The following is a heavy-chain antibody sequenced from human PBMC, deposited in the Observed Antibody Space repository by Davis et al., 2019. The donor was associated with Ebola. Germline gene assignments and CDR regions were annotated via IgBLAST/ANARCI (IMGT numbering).Heavy chain of an antibody. CDR2: ISSSGSTT. V-gene: IGHV3-48*03. CDR1: GFTFSSYE. J-gene: IGHJ4*02. D-gene: IGHD2-15*01. CDR3: ARLGYCSGGSCY. Sequence: PGGSLRLSCAASGFTFSSYEMNWVRQTPGKGLEWVSYISSSGSTTYYGDSVKGRFTISRDNAKHSLDLQMNSLRAEDTAVYYCARLGYCSGGSCYWGQGTLVTVSS.